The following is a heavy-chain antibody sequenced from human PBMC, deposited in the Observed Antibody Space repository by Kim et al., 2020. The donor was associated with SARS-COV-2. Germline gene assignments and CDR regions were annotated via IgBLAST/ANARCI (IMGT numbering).Heavy chain of an antibody. D-gene: IGHD2-21*02. J-gene: IGHJ4*02. Sequence: KYGDSVKGRFTISRDNDRNSLYLQMNSLTAEYTAVYYCVTDGDFGKFDYWGQGTLVTVSS. V-gene: IGHV3-7*01. CDR3: VTDGDFGKFDY.